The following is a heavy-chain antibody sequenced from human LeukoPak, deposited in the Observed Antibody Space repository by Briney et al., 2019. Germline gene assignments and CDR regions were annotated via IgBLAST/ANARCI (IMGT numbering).Heavy chain of an antibody. CDR3: AKVATGWTPFYYFDY. CDR1: GFDFGDYS. CDR2: FSGSGSGAYT. J-gene: IGHJ4*02. V-gene: IGHV3-23*01. Sequence: PGRSLRLSCTTSGFDFGDYSMSWVRQAPGKGLEWVSTFSGSGSGAYTYYTDSVKGRFIISRDNARDTVYLQMNSLRPDDTAVYFCAKVATGWTPFYYFDYWGQGTLVTISS. D-gene: IGHD6-19*01.